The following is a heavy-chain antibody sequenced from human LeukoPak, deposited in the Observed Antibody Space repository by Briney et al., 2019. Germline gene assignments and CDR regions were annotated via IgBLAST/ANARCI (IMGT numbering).Heavy chain of an antibody. CDR1: GFTFSSYA. Sequence: GGSLRLSCAASGFTFSSYAMSWVRQAPGKGLEWVSAISGSGGSTYYADSVKGRFTISRDNSKNTLYLQMNSLRAEDTAVYYCAKEGWELSPSAGAFDIWGQGTMVTVSS. CDR2: ISGSGGST. J-gene: IGHJ3*02. V-gene: IGHV3-23*01. CDR3: AKEGWELSPSAGAFDI. D-gene: IGHD1-26*01.